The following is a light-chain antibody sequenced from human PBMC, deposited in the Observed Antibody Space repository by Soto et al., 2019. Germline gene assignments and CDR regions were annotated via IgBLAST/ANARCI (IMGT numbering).Light chain of an antibody. Sequence: DIVMTQSPLSLSVTPGEAASISCRCSQSLLHRNGNSYLDWYLQTPGQSPQLLISLASNRASGARNRFSGSGSGTDFTLHISRVEAEDVGVYYCMQALQSSFTFGPGTKVDL. CDR2: LAS. CDR1: QSLLHRNGNSY. J-gene: IGKJ3*01. V-gene: IGKV2-28*01. CDR3: MQALQSSFT.